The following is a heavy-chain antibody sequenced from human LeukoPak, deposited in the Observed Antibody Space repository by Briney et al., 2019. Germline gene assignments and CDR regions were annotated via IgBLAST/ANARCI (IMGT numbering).Heavy chain of an antibody. D-gene: IGHD6-19*01. CDR3: ARNHSSGWYYFDY. CDR2: ISAYNGNT. J-gene: IGHJ4*02. Sequence: GASVKVSCKASGYTFTSYGISWVRQAPGQGLEWMGWISAYNGNTNYAQKLQGRVTMTTDTSTSTVYMELSSLRSEDTAVYYCARNHSSGWYYFDYWGQGTLVTVSS. V-gene: IGHV1-18*01. CDR1: GYTFTSYG.